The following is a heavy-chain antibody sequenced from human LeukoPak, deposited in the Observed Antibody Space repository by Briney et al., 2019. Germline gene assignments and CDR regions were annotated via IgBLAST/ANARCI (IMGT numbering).Heavy chain of an antibody. CDR2: IDHTGTT. D-gene: IGHD2/OR15-2a*01. Sequence: PSETLSLTCSVSDDSITIYYWTWIRQPPGKGLEWIGYIDHTGTTNYNPSLNSRVTISRDTSKNHFSLQLSSVTPEDTAVYYCARGRSRSNKVCYAFDIWGQGTTVTVSS. CDR1: DDSITIYY. CDR3: ARGRSRSNKVCYAFDI. J-gene: IGHJ3*02. V-gene: IGHV4-59*12.